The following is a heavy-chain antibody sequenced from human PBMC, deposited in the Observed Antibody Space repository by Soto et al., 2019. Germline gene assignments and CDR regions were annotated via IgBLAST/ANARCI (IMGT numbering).Heavy chain of an antibody. CDR2: IYSGGST. J-gene: IGHJ3*02. CDR1: GFTVSSNY. D-gene: IGHD6-19*01. CDR3: AKGAVAVAVDAFDI. Sequence: GGSLRLSCAASGFTVSSNYMSWVRQAPGKGLEWVSVIYSGGSTYYADSVKGRFTISRDNSKNTLYLQMNSLRAEDTAVYYCAKGAVAVAVDAFDIWGQGTMVTVSS. V-gene: IGHV3-66*01.